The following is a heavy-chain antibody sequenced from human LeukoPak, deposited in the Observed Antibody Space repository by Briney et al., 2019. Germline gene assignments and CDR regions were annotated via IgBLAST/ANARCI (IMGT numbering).Heavy chain of an antibody. CDR3: ARGPYLH. D-gene: IGHD3-16*01. V-gene: IGHV4-34*01. CDR1: GGSFSGYY. J-gene: IGHJ4*02. Sequence: KPSETLSLTCAVYGGSFSGYYWSWIRQPPGKGLEWIGEINHSGSTNYNPSLKSRVTISVDTSKNQFSLKLSSVTAADTAVYYCARGPYLHWGQGTLVTASS. CDR2: INHSGST.